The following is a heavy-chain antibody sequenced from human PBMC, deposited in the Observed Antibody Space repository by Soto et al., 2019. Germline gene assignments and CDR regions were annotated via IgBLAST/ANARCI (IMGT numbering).Heavy chain of an antibody. CDR1: GCSISSGDYY. D-gene: IGHD5-18*01. V-gene: IGHV4-30-4*01. CDR3: ASEGYSYGFDY. Sequence: SETLSLTCTVSGCSISSGDYYWSWIRQPPGKGLEWIGYIYYSGSTYYNPSLKSRVTISVDTSKNQFSLKLSSVTAADTAVYYCASEGYSYGFDYWGQGTLVTVSS. CDR2: IYYSGST. J-gene: IGHJ4*02.